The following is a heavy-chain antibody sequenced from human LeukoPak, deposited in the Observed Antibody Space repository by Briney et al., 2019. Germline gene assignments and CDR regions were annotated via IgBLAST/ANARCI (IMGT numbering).Heavy chain of an antibody. CDR2: IRDDGSNK. V-gene: IGHV3-30*02. Sequence: GGSLRLSCAASGFTFSSYGMHWVRQAPGKGLEWVAFIRDDGSNKHYADSVKGRFTISRDNSKNTLYVQMNSLRAEDTAVYYCARGDYDYVWGSYRPRPFDYWGQGTLVTVSS. J-gene: IGHJ4*02. CDR3: ARGDYDYVWGSYRPRPFDY. CDR1: GFTFSSYG. D-gene: IGHD3-16*02.